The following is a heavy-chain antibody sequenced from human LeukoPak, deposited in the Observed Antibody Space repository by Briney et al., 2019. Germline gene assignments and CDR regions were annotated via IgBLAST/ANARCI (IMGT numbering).Heavy chain of an antibody. J-gene: IGHJ4*02. V-gene: IGHV3-23*01. CDR1: GFTFSSYA. CDR2: ISGSGGST. CDR3: AKANRGSSTSCYDY. D-gene: IGHD2-2*01. Sequence: PGGSLRLSCAASGFTFSSYAMSWVRQAPGKGLEWVSAISGSGGSTYYADSVKGRFTISRDNSKNTLYLQMNSLRAEDTAVYYCAKANRGSSTSCYDYWGQGTLVTASS.